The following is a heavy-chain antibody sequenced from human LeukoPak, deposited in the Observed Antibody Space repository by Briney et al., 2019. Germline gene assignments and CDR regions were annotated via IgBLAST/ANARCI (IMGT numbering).Heavy chain of an antibody. CDR1: GFTFSSYA. Sequence: GGSLRLSCAASGFTFSSYAMSWVRQAPGKGLEWVSAISGSGGSTYYADSVKGRFTISRDNSKNTLYLQMNSLRAEDTAVYYCARTPDSSGYYYFDYWGQGTLVTVSS. J-gene: IGHJ4*02. V-gene: IGHV3-23*01. CDR3: ARTPDSSGYYYFDY. CDR2: ISGSGGST. D-gene: IGHD3-22*01.